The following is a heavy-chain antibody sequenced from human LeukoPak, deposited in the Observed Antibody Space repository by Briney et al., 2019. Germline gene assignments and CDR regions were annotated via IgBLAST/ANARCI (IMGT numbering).Heavy chain of an antibody. V-gene: IGHV3-21*01. Sequence: GGSLRLSCAASGFTFSSYSMNWVRQAPGKGLEWVSSISSSSSYIYYADSVKGRFTISRDNAKNSLYLQMNSLRAEDTAVYYRARDPSIAAAGYYFDYWGQGTLVTVSS. CDR1: GFTFSSYS. CDR3: ARDPSIAAAGYYFDY. D-gene: IGHD6-13*01. CDR2: ISSSSSYI. J-gene: IGHJ4*02.